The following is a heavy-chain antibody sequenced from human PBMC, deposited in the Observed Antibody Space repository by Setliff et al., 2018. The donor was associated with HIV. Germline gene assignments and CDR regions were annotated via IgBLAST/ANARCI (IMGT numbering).Heavy chain of an antibody. V-gene: IGHV1-18*01. Sequence: SVKVSCKASGYTLISYGITWVRQAPGQGLEWMGWISAYNGDTKYAQRLQGRVIMTTDTSTNTAYMELRNLRSDDTAIYYCARVDEYCSGISCYSGGEIDYWGQGTLVTV. CDR1: GYTLISYG. D-gene: IGHD2-15*01. CDR3: ARVDEYCSGISCYSGGEIDY. J-gene: IGHJ4*02. CDR2: ISAYNGDT.